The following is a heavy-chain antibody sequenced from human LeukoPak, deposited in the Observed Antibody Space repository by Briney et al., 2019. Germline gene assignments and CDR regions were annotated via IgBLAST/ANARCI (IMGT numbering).Heavy chain of an antibody. D-gene: IGHD6-13*01. J-gene: IGHJ4*02. CDR1: GGSISSYY. V-gene: IGHV4-59*08. CDR2: IYYSGST. Sequence: SETLSLTCTVSGGSISSYYWSWIRQPPGKGLEWIGYIYYSGSTNYNPSLKSRVTISVDTSKNQFSLKLSSVTAADTAVYYCAAYSSSLGPFFDYWGQGTLVTVS. CDR3: AAYSSSLGPFFDY.